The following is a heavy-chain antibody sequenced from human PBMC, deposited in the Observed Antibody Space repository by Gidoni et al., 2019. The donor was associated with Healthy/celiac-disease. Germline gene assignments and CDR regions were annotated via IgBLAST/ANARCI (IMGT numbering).Heavy chain of an antibody. J-gene: IGHJ6*02. CDR1: GVTVSSND. D-gene: IGHD4-17*01. CDR3: ARERGGNDYLIENYYYYGMDV. CDR2: IYSGGST. Sequence: EVQLVESGGGLVQPGGSLRLSCAASGVTVSSNDMSWVRQAPGKGLEWVSVIYSGGSTYYADSVKGRFTISRDNSKNTLYLQMNSLRAEDTAVYYCARERGGNDYLIENYYYYGMDVWGQGTTVTVSS. V-gene: IGHV3-66*02.